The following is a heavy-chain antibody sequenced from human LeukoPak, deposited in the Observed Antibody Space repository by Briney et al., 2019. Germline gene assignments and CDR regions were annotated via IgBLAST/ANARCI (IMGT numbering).Heavy chain of an antibody. Sequence: GGSLRLSCAAPGFTFSSYGMSSVRQAPGKGLEWVSAISGIGGGTYYADSVKGRFTISRDNSKNTLYLQMNSLRAEDTAVYYCARVVPPTDYGSGSYFWDPYYFDYWGQGTLATVSS. V-gene: IGHV3-23*01. CDR1: GFTFSSYG. CDR3: ARVVPPTDYGSGSYFWDPYYFDY. CDR2: ISGIGGGT. J-gene: IGHJ4*02. D-gene: IGHD3-10*01.